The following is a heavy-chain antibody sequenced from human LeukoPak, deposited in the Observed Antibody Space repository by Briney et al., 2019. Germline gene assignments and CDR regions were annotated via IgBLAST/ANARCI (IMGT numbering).Heavy chain of an antibody. CDR3: ARDHRARRSWYVDWFDP. J-gene: IGHJ5*02. CDR2: INPNSGGT. CDR1: GYTFTGYY. D-gene: IGHD6-13*01. Sequence: ASVKVSCKASGYTFTGYYIHWVRQAPGQGLEWMGWINPNSGGTNYAQKFQGRVTMTRDTSITTAYMELSRLRSDDTAVYYCARDHRARRSWYVDWFDPWGQGTLVTVSS. V-gene: IGHV1-2*02.